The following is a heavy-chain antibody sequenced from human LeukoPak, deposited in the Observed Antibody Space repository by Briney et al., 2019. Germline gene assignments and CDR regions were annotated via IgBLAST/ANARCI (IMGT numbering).Heavy chain of an antibody. Sequence: ASVKVSCKASGYTFTAYYLHWVRQAPGQGLEWMGWINPNNGGTNYAQKFQGRVTMTRDTSISTAYMELSRLRSDDTAVYYCARGGFWWFGELFSHWFDPWGQGTLVTVSS. CDR1: GYTFTAYY. CDR2: INPNNGGT. J-gene: IGHJ5*02. D-gene: IGHD3-10*01. CDR3: ARGGFWWFGELFSHWFDP. V-gene: IGHV1-2*02.